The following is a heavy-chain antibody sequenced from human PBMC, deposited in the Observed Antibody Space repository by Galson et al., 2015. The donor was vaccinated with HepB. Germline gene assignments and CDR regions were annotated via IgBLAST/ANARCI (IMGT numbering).Heavy chain of an antibody. J-gene: IGHJ4*02. D-gene: IGHD3-10*01. CDR1: GGTFSSYA. CDR3: ATVPYGSNRDPFDY. V-gene: IGHV1-69*13. CDR2: IIPIFGTA. Sequence: SVKVSCKASGGTFSSYAISWVRQAPGQGLEWMGGIIPIFGTANYAQKFQGRVTITADESTSTAYMELSSLRSGDTAVYYCATVPYGSNRDPFDYWGQGTLVTVSS.